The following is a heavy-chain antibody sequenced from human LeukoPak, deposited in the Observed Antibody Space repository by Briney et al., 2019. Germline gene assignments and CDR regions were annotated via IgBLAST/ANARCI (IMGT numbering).Heavy chain of an antibody. Sequence: GGSLRLSCAASGFTFSSYAMSWVRQAPGKGLEWVSAISGSGGSTYYADSVKGRFTISRDNSKNTLYLQMNSLRAEDTAVYYCAKGGGSGTYVPLDYWGRGTLVTVSS. CDR2: ISGSGGST. CDR1: GFTFSSYA. CDR3: AKGGGSGTYVPLDY. J-gene: IGHJ4*02. V-gene: IGHV3-23*01. D-gene: IGHD3-10*01.